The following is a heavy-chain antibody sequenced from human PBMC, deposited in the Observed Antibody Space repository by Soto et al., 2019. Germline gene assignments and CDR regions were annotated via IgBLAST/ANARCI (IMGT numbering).Heavy chain of an antibody. J-gene: IGHJ6*02. D-gene: IGHD3-9*01. Sequence: PSETLSLTCTVSGGSITSGGYYWSWIRQHPGKGLEWIGYIYYSGFTYYNPSLKSRVTISVDTSKNQFSLKLSSVTAADTAVYYCARPGDILTGYYPLTYYGMDVWGQGTTVTVSS. V-gene: IGHV4-31*03. CDR1: GGSITSGGYY. CDR3: ARPGDILTGYYPLTYYGMDV. CDR2: IYYSGFT.